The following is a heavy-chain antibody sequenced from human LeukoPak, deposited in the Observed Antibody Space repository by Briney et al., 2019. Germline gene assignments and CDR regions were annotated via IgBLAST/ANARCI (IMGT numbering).Heavy chain of an antibody. CDR3: AREGASSTSTPFDY. D-gene: IGHD6-13*01. Sequence: PGGSLRLSCAASGFTLSRDDINWVRQAPGKGLEWVSIISGSGTVTYYADSVKGRFTISRENSKNTLYLQMNSLRAEDTAVYYCAREGASSTSTPFDYWGQGTLVTVSS. CDR2: ISGSGTVT. J-gene: IGHJ4*02. V-gene: IGHV3-23*01. CDR1: GFTLSRDD.